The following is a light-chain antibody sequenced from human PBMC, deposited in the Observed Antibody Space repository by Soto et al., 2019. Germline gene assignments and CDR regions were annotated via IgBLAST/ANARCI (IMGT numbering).Light chain of an antibody. J-gene: IGLJ1*01. Sequence: QSVLTQPASVSGSPGQSITISCTGANSDIGNYDFVSWYRQHPGEAPKVLIFDVSNRPSGISNRFSGSKSGNTASLTIYGFQSEDEADYFCSSYTSTSSFYVFGTGTKVTVL. CDR2: DVS. V-gene: IGLV2-14*03. CDR3: SSYTSTSSFYV. CDR1: NSDIGNYDF.